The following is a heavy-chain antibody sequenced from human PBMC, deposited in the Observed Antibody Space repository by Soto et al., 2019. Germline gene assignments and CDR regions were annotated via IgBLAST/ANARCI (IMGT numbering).Heavy chain of an antibody. V-gene: IGHV4-34*01. CDR3: ATYYYDSSGYSRAFDY. J-gene: IGHJ4*02. CDR1: GGSFSGYY. CDR2: INHSGST. D-gene: IGHD3-22*01. Sequence: PSETLSLTCAVYGGSFSGYYWSWIRQPPGKGLEWIGEINHSGSTNYNPSLESRVTISVDTSKNQFSLKLSSVTAADTAVYYCATYYYDSSGYSRAFDYWGQGTLVTVSS.